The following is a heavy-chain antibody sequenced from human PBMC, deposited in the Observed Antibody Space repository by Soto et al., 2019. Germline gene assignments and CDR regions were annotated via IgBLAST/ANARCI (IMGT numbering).Heavy chain of an antibody. Sequence: KXPGSSVKVSCKASGGTFSSYAISWVRQAPGQGLEWMGGIXXIFGTANYAQKFQGRVTNTADESTSTAYMELSSLRSEDTAVYYWAVRAMTTVDYWGQGTLVTVSS. CDR1: GGTFSSYA. D-gene: IGHD3-10*01. CDR3: AVRAMTTVDY. CDR2: IXXIFGTA. J-gene: IGHJ4*02. V-gene: IGHV1-69*01.